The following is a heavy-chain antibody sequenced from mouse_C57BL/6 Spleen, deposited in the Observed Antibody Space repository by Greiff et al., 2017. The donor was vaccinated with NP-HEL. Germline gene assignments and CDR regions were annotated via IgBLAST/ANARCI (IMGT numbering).Heavy chain of an antibody. D-gene: IGHD1-1*01. CDR2: IYPGRGST. J-gene: IGHJ2*01. CDR1: GYTFTSYW. V-gene: IGHV1-55*01. CDR3: ASLITTVVAPG. Sequence: QVHVKQPGAELVKPGASVKMSCKASGYTFTSYWITWVKQRPGQGLAWIGDIYPGRGSTNYNEKFKSKATLTVDTSSSTAYMQLSSLTSEDSAVYYCASLITTVVAPGWGQGTTLTVSS.